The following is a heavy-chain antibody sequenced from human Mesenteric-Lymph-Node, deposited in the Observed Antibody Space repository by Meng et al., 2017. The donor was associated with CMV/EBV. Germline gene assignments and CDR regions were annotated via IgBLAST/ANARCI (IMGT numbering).Heavy chain of an antibody. CDR3: ARGGADIVVVPAARWFDP. D-gene: IGHD2-2*01. CDR1: TFPGSS. J-gene: IGHJ5*02. CDR2: INPNSGGT. Sequence: TFPGSSMPWVRQAPGQGLEWMGRINPNSGGTNYAQKCQGRVTMTRDTSISTAYMELSRLRSDDTAVYYCARGGADIVVVPAARWFDPWGQGTLVTVSS. V-gene: IGHV1-2*06.